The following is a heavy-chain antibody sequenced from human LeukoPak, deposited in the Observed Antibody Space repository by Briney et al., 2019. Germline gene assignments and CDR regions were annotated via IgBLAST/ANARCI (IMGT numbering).Heavy chain of an antibody. CDR2: INHSGST. CDR1: GGSFSGYY. J-gene: IGHJ4*02. D-gene: IGHD4-17*01. Sequence: NTSETLSLTCAVYGGSFSGYYWSWIRQPPGKGLEWIGEINHSGSTNYNPSLKSRVTISVDTSKNQFSLKLSSVTAADTAVYYCARRAVTTRRPAYYFDYWGQGTLVTVSS. V-gene: IGHV4-34*01. CDR3: ARRAVTTRRPAYYFDY.